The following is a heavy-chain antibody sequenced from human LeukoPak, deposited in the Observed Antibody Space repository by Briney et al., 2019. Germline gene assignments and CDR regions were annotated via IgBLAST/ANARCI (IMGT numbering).Heavy chain of an antibody. CDR3: ARDRSTPDGRDAFYI. CDR2: IYYNWST. J-gene: IGHJ3*02. V-gene: IGHV4-31*03. Sequence: SETLSLTCTVSGGSMSSGGYYWSWIRQHPGKGLEWFGYIYYNWSTYYNPSLKSRDTISVDTSKNQFSLKLSSVTAADTAVYYCARDRSTPDGRDAFYILGQGTTDNGSS. CDR1: GGSMSSGGYY. D-gene: IGHD3-16*02.